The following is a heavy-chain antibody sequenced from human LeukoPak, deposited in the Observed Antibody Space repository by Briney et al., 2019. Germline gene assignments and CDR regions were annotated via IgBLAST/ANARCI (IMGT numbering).Heavy chain of an antibody. D-gene: IGHD3-22*01. J-gene: IGHJ4*02. Sequence: ASVKVSCKASGYTFTSYDINWVRQATGQGLEWMGWMNPNSGNTGYAQKFQGRVTMTRNTSISTAYMELSSLRSEDTAVYYCARGRSSSGYYDWGYWGQGTLVTVSS. V-gene: IGHV1-8*01. CDR2: MNPNSGNT. CDR3: ARGRSSSGYYDWGY. CDR1: GYTFTSYD.